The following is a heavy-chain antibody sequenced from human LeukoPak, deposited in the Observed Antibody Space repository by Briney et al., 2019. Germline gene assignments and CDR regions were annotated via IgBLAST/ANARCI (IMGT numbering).Heavy chain of an antibody. CDR2: ISAYNGNT. D-gene: IGHD1-26*01. V-gene: IGHV1-18*01. CDR3: ARDRGSYPKGWFDP. CDR1: GYTFTSYG. Sequence: ASVKVSCKASGYTFTSYGISWVRQALGQGLEWMGWISAYNGNTNYAQKLQGRVTMTTDTSTSTAYMELRSLRSDDTAVYYCARDRGSYPKGWFDPWGQGTLVTVSS. J-gene: IGHJ5*02.